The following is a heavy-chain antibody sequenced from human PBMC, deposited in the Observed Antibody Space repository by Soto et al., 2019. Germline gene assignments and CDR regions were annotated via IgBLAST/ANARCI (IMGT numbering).Heavy chain of an antibody. J-gene: IGHJ4*02. CDR3: ARDYCSGTPCYEFDY. CDR2: IYPGDSDT. Sequence: GGSLKISCKDSGYRFTNYWIGWVRQMPGKGLEWMGIIYPGDSDTRYSPSFQGQVTISADKSINTAYLQWSSLKASDTAMYYCARDYCSGTPCYEFDYWGQGTQVTVSS. V-gene: IGHV5-51*01. D-gene: IGHD2-2*01. CDR1: GYRFTNYW.